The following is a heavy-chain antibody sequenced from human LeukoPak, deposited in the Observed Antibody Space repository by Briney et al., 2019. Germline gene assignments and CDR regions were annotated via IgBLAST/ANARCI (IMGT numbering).Heavy chain of an antibody. Sequence: EASVKVSCNASGYTFTSYGISWVRQAPGQGLEWMGWISAYNGNTNYAQKLQGRVTMTTDTSTSTAYMELRSLRSDDTAVYYCARPLLTGYPDYWGQGTLVTVSS. J-gene: IGHJ4*02. CDR3: ARPLLTGYPDY. CDR1: GYTFTSYG. V-gene: IGHV1-18*01. CDR2: ISAYNGNT. D-gene: IGHD3-9*01.